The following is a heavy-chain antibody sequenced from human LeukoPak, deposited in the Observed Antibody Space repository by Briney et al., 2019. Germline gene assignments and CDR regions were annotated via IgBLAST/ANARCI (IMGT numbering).Heavy chain of an antibody. CDR1: GFTFSSYW. Sequence: PGGSLRLSCEASGFTFSSYWMTWVRQAPGKGLEWLAHINYDGSNKYYAASVKGRFTISRDNARNSLYLQMNSLRAEDTAVYFCGTSLDAAINTGGQGILVTVSS. CDR2: INYDGSNK. CDR3: GTSLDAAINT. D-gene: IGHD5-18*01. J-gene: IGHJ4*02. V-gene: IGHV3-7*01.